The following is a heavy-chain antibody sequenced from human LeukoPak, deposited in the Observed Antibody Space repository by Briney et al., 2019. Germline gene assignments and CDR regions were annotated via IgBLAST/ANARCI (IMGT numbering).Heavy chain of an antibody. J-gene: IGHJ4*02. V-gene: IGHV3-48*03. Sequence: GGSLRLSCTASGFKFSSYEMSWVRQAPGKGLEWISFVAGSGSTIYYADSVKGRFTISRDNAKNSIYLQLNSLRVEDTAVYYCARSYTGSYLFDDWGQGTQVTVSS. CDR1: GFKFSSYE. CDR2: VAGSGSTI. D-gene: IGHD1-26*01. CDR3: ARSYTGSYLFDD.